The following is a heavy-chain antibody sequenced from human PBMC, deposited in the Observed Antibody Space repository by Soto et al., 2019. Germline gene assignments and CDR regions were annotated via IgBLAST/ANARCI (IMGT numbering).Heavy chain of an antibody. V-gene: IGHV5-51*07. CDR1: GYSVTSSW. D-gene: IGHD1-26*01. J-gene: IGHJ3*02. CDR3: ASQTRGLVASPEHAFDI. Sequence: GAALKISCKGSGYSVTSSWIGWVHQMQGKGLEWMGIIYPGDSDTRYSPSFQGQVTISADKSISTAYLQWSSLKASDTAMYYCASQTRGLVASPEHAFDIWGQGTMVTVSS. CDR2: IYPGDSDT.